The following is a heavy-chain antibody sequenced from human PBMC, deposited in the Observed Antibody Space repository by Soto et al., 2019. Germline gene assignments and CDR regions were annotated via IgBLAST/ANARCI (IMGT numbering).Heavy chain of an antibody. CDR3: ARVLTYDYVWGSYRYSHYYYYGMDV. CDR2: ISYDGSNK. D-gene: IGHD3-16*02. V-gene: IGHV3-30-3*01. Sequence: VQVVETGGDLIQPGGSLRLSCAASGFSVSSTYMSWVRQAPGKGLEWVAVISYDGSNKYYADSVKGRFTISRDNSKNTLYLQMNSLRAEDTAVYYCARVLTYDYVWGSYRYSHYYYYGMDVWGQGTTVTVSS. J-gene: IGHJ6*02. CDR1: GFSVSSTY.